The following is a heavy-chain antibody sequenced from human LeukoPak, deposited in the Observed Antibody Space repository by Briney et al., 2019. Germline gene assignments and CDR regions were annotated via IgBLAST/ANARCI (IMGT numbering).Heavy chain of an antibody. CDR1: GYTFTGYY. CDR2: INPNSGGT. J-gene: IGHJ6*02. Sequence: GASVKVSCKASGYTFTGYYMHWVRQAPGQGLEWMGWINPNSGGTKYAQKFQGRVTMTRDTSISTAYMELSRLRSDDTAVYYCARDKFYYDTSGYYWDYYYGMDVWGQGTTVTVSS. D-gene: IGHD3-22*01. CDR3: ARDKFYYDTSGYYWDYYYGMDV. V-gene: IGHV1-2*02.